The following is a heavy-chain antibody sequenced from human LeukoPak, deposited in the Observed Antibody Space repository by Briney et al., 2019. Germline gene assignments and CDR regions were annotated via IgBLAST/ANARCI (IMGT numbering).Heavy chain of an antibody. D-gene: IGHD3-3*01. CDR2: IYYSGST. J-gene: IGHJ5*02. V-gene: IGHV4-59*01. CDR3: ARGMWYYDFWSGYGGNWFDP. CDR1: GGSISSYY. Sequence: PSETLSLTCTVSGGSISSYYWSWIRQPPGKGLEWIGYIYYSGSTNYNPSLKSRVTISVDTSKNQFSLKLSSVTAADTAVYYYARGMWYYDFWSGYGGNWFDPWGQGTLVTVSS.